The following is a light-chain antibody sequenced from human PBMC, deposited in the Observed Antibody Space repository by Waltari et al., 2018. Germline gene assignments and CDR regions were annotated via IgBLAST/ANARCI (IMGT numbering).Light chain of an antibody. CDR1: QSVGRS. J-gene: IGKJ1*01. Sequence: EIVLTQSPDTLSLSPGERGTLSCRASQSVGRSLTWYQQKPGQAPRLLIYDASRRAPVIPDRFSGSGSGTDFSLTISRLEPEDFAVYYCQNYVRLPATFGQGTKVEIK. V-gene: IGKV3-20*01. CDR2: DAS. CDR3: QNYVRLPAT.